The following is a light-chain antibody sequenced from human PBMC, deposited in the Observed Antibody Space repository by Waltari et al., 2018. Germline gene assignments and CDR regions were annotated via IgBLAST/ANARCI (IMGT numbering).Light chain of an antibody. J-gene: IGLJ2*01. V-gene: IGLV2-14*03. CDR2: GVS. CDR1: SSDVGGYNY. CDR3: CSYTTSSTLV. Sequence: QSAPTQPPSVSGSPGQSVTISCTGTSSDVGGYNYVSWYQHHPGKAPKLMIYGVSNLRSGVSDRFSGSKSGNTATLTISGLQAEDEADYYCCSYTTSSTLVFGGGTRLTVL.